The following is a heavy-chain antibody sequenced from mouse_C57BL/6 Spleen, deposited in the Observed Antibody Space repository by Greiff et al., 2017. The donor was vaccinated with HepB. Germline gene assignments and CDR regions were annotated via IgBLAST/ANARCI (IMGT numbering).Heavy chain of an antibody. Sequence: EVQRVESEGGLVQPGSSMKLSCTASGFTFSDYYMAWVRQVPEKGLEWVANINYDGSSTYYLDSLKSRFIISRDNAKNILYLQMSSLKSEDTATYYCAREGLLLGYFDVWGTGTTVTVSS. J-gene: IGHJ1*03. CDR1: GFTFSDYY. V-gene: IGHV5-16*01. CDR2: INYDGSST. D-gene: IGHD1-1*01. CDR3: AREGLLLGYFDV.